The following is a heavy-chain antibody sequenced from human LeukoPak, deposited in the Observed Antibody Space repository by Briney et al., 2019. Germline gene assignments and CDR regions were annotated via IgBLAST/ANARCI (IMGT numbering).Heavy chain of an antibody. CDR1: GFTFSSYA. CDR3: AKDQMSLWLVFFPDY. J-gene: IGHJ4*02. Sequence: GGSLRLSCAASGFTFSSYAMHWVRQAPGKGLEWVAVISYDGSNKYYADSVKGRFTISRDNSKNTLYLQMNSLRAEDTAVYYCAKDQMSLWLVFFPDYWGQGTLVTVSS. D-gene: IGHD6-19*01. V-gene: IGHV3-30*04. CDR2: ISYDGSNK.